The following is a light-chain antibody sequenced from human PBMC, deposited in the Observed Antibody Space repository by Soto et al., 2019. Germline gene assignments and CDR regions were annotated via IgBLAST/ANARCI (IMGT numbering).Light chain of an antibody. CDR3: AAWDDTLSGVI. CDR2: TNN. J-gene: IGLJ2*01. V-gene: IGLV1-47*02. Sequence: QPVLTQPPAASGTPGQRVTISCSGGSSNIGTNYVYWYQQLPGTAPKLLIHTNNQRPSGVPDRFSGSQSGTSASLAITGPRSEDEADYYCAAWDDTLSGVIFGGGTKLTVL. CDR1: SSNIGTNY.